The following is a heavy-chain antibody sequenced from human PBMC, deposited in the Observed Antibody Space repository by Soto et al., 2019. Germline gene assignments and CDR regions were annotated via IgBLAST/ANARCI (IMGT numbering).Heavy chain of an antibody. CDR3: AKDPRYDFWSGYYSRGPGYYFDY. D-gene: IGHD3-3*01. Sequence: PGGSLRLSCAASGFTFDDYAMHWVRQAPGKGLEWVSGISWNSGSIGYADSVKGRFTISRDNAKNSLYLQMNSLRAEDTALYYCAKDPRYDFWSGYYSRGPGYYFDYWGQGTLVTVSS. CDR1: GFTFDDYA. V-gene: IGHV3-9*01. CDR2: ISWNSGSI. J-gene: IGHJ4*02.